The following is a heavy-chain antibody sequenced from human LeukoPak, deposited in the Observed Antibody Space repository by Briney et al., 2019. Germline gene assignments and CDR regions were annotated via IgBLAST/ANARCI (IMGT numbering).Heavy chain of an antibody. Sequence: GGSLRLSCAASGFTFSNYWMSWVRQTPGKGLEWVGNINQGGSEKYYVDPVKGRFTISRDNAKNSLYLQMNSLRAEDTAVYYCARGGYSSSWYAYYFDYWGQGTLVTVSS. J-gene: IGHJ4*02. CDR3: ARGGYSSSWYAYYFDY. CDR1: GFTFSNYW. V-gene: IGHV3-7*01. CDR2: INQGGSEK. D-gene: IGHD6-13*01.